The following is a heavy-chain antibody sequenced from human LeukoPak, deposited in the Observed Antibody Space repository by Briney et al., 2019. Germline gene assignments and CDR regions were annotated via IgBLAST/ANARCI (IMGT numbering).Heavy chain of an antibody. CDR3: AGGHWVEADRFDY. D-gene: IGHD7-27*01. Sequence: SETLSLTCAVYVGSFSGYYWSWIRQPPGKGLEWIGEINHSGSTNYNPSLKSRVTISVDTSKNQFSLKLSSVTAADTAVYYCAGGHWVEADRFDYWGQGTLVTVSS. V-gene: IGHV4-34*01. CDR2: INHSGST. CDR1: VGSFSGYY. J-gene: IGHJ4*02.